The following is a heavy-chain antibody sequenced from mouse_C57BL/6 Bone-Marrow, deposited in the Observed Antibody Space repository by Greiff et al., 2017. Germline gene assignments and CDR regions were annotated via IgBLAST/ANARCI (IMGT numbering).Heavy chain of an antibody. J-gene: IGHJ1*03. CDR2: IRSKSNNYAT. D-gene: IGHD1-1*01. CDR3: VRPYYGSPWSFDV. CDR1: GFSFNTYA. V-gene: IGHV10-1*01. Sequence: EVHLVESGGGLVQPKGSLKLSCAASGFSFNTYAMNWVRQAPGKGLEWVARIRSKSNNYATYYADSVKDRFTISRDDSESMLYLQMNNLKTEDTAMYYCVRPYYGSPWSFDVWGTGTTVTVSS.